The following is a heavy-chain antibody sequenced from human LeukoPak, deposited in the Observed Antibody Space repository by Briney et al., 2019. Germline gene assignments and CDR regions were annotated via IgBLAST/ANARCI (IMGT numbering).Heavy chain of an antibody. CDR1: GGSISRGSYY. J-gene: IGHJ4*02. Sequence: PSETLSLTCTVSGGSISRGSYYWRRIPRPAGKGLEWIGRIYTSGNSNYNPSLKSRVTISVDTTKNQVSLKLSSETAADTAVYYCARDKWSGFDYWGQGTLVTVSS. CDR2: IYTSGNS. V-gene: IGHV4-61*02. CDR3: ARDKWSGFDY. D-gene: IGHD3-3*01.